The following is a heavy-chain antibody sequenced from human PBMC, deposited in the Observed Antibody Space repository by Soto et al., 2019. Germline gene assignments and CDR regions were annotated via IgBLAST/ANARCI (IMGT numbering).Heavy chain of an antibody. CDR3: ARDRRSSSSPPRFFFDY. CDR2: IWYDGSNK. Sequence: PGGSLRLSCAASGFTCSSYGMHWVRQAPGKGLEWVAVIWYDGSNKYYADSVKGRFTISRDNSKNTLYLQMNSLRAEDTAVYYCARDRRSSSSPPRFFFDYWGQGTLVTVSS. V-gene: IGHV3-33*01. CDR1: GFTCSSYG. J-gene: IGHJ4*02. D-gene: IGHD6-13*01.